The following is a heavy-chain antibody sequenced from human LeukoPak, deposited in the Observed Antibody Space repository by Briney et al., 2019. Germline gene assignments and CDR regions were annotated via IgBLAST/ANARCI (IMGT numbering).Heavy chain of an antibody. CDR1: GFTVSSNY. V-gene: IGHV3-53*01. CDR2: IYSGGST. J-gene: IGHJ4*02. D-gene: IGHD5-12*01. CDR3: ARAGVATITLGY. Sequence: GGSLRLSCAASGFTVSSNYMSLVRQAPGKGLEWVSVIYSGGSTYYADSVKGRFTISRDNSKNTLYLQMNSLRAEDTAVYYCARAGVATITLGYWGQGTLVTVSS.